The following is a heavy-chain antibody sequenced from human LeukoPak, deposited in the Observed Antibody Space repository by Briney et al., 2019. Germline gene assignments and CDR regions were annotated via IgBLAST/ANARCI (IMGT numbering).Heavy chain of an antibody. J-gene: IGHJ4*02. V-gene: IGHV4-34*01. CDR2: INHSGST. CDR3: ARGRRSGSYYRRWPLPDFDY. CDR1: GGSFSGYY. Sequence: SETLSLTCAVYGGSFSGYYWSWIRQPPGKGLEWIGEINHSGSTNYNPSLKSRVTISVDTSKNQFSLKLSSVTAADTAVYYCARGRRSGSYYRRWPLPDFDYWGQGTLVTVSS. D-gene: IGHD1-26*01.